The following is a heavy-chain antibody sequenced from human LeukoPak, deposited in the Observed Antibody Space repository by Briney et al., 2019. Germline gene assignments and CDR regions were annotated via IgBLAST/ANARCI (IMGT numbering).Heavy chain of an antibody. CDR2: INHSGST. CDR1: GGSFSGYY. D-gene: IGHD3-10*01. Sequence: SETLSLTCAVYGGSFSGYYWGWIRQPPGKGLEWIGEINHSGSTNYNPSLKSRVTISVDTSKNQFSLKLSSVTAADTAVYYCARDNVGSYYGSGGGDYGMDVWGQGTTVTVSS. CDR3: ARDNVGSYYGSGGGDYGMDV. V-gene: IGHV4-34*01. J-gene: IGHJ6*02.